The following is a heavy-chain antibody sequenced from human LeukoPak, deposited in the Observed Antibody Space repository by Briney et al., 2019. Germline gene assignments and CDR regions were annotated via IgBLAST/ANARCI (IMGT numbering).Heavy chain of an antibody. V-gene: IGHV3-11*01. CDR3: GRDFGLTGTKRSFDI. CDR2: ISDSGSTI. D-gene: IGHD1-7*01. J-gene: IGHJ3*02. Sequence: GGSLRLSCAASGFTFSDYYMSWIRQAPGKGLEWVSDISDSGSTIYYADSVKGRFTISRDNAKNSLDLQMNSLRADDTAVYYCGRDFGLTGTKRSFDIWGQGTMVTVSS. CDR1: GFTFSDYY.